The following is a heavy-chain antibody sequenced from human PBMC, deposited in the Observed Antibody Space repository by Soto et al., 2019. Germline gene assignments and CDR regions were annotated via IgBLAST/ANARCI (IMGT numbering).Heavy chain of an antibody. Sequence: SVKVSCKASGVTFSSYAISWVRQAPGQGLLWMGGIIPIFGTASYAQKFQGRVTITAGKSTSTAYMELSSLRSEDTAVYYCAREESGDSSGPFDYWGQGTLVTVSS. CDR1: GVTFSSYA. CDR3: AREESGDSSGPFDY. J-gene: IGHJ4*02. V-gene: IGHV1-69*06. D-gene: IGHD3-22*01. CDR2: IIPIFGTA.